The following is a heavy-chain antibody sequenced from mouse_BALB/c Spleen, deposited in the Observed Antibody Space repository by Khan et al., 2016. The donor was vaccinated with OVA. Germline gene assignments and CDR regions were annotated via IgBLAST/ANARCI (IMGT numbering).Heavy chain of an antibody. CDR3: ARVYGGDFDY. D-gene: IGHD1-1*01. CDR1: VYSITSDYA. J-gene: IGHJ2*01. Sequence: EVQLQESGPGLVKPSQSLSLTCTVTVYSITSDYAWNWIRQFPGNKLEWMGFISYSGNTNYNPSLKSRASITRDTSKNQFFLHLNSVTTEDTATYYCARVYGGDFDYWGQGTTLTVSS. CDR2: ISYSGNT. V-gene: IGHV3-2*02.